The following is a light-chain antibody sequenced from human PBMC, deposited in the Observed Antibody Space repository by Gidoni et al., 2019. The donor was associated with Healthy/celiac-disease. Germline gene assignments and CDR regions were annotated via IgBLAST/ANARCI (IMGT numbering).Light chain of an antibody. CDR3: QQSYSTPLT. CDR2: AAS. V-gene: IGKV1-39*01. Sequence: DIQMTQSPSSLSASVGDRVTITCRASQSISSYLNWYQQKPGKAPKRLIYAASSLQSGVPSRFSGSGSGTDFTLTISSLQPEDFATYYCQQSYSTPLTFGPGTKVEIK. J-gene: IGKJ1*01. CDR1: QSISSY.